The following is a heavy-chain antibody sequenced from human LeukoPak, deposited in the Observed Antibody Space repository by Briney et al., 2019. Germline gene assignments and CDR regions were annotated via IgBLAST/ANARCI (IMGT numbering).Heavy chain of an antibody. J-gene: IGHJ5*02. CDR1: GYTFTIYD. D-gene: IGHD1-26*01. CDR3: SRDYSGNWFDP. V-gene: IGHV1-18*03. CDR2: ISTYNGNT. Sequence: GGSVKDSCNASGYTFTIYDIRWVRQAPGQGLEWMGWISTYNGNTNYAQKLQGRVTMTTDTITTTAYMELRSLRPDHIAVYYCSRDYSGNWFDPWGQGTLVTVSS.